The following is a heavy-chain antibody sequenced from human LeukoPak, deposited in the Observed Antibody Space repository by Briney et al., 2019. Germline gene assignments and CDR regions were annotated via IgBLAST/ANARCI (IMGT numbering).Heavy chain of an antibody. V-gene: IGHV4-59*01. CDR1: GGSISSYY. Sequence: SETLSLTCTVSGGSISSYYWSWIRQPPGKGLEWIGYIYYSGSTNYNPSLKSRVAISVDTSKNQFSLKLSSVTAADTAVYYCARGGQWHYFDYWGQGTLVTVSS. CDR2: IYYSGST. D-gene: IGHD6-19*01. CDR3: ARGGQWHYFDY. J-gene: IGHJ4*02.